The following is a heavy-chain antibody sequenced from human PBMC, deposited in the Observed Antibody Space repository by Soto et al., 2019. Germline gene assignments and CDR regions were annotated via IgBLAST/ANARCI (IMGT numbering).Heavy chain of an antibody. CDR3: ARLAVIAANAFDI. CDR1: GFTFSSYW. Sequence: GGSLRLSCAASGFTFSSYWMHWVRQAPGKGLVWVSRINSDGSSTSYADSVKGRFTISRDNAKNTLYLQMNSLRAEDTAVYYCARLAVIAANAFDIWGQGTMVTVSS. CDR2: INSDGSST. V-gene: IGHV3-74*01. D-gene: IGHD6-13*01. J-gene: IGHJ3*02.